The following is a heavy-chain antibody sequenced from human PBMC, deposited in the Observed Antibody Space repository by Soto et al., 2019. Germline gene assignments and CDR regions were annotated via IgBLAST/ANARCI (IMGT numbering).Heavy chain of an antibody. Sequence: PSETLSLTCAVYGGSFSGYYWSWIRQPPGKGLEWIGEINHSGSTNYNPSLKSRVTISVDTSKNQFSLKLSSVTAADTAVYYCASTYYDFWSGYSNYYYGMDVWGQGTTVTVSS. J-gene: IGHJ6*02. CDR3: ASTYYDFWSGYSNYYYGMDV. CDR1: GGSFSGYY. V-gene: IGHV4-34*01. D-gene: IGHD3-3*01. CDR2: INHSGST.